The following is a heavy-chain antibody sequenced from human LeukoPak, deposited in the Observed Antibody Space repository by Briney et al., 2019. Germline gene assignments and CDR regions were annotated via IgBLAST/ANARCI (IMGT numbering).Heavy chain of an antibody. V-gene: IGHV1-18*01. J-gene: IGHJ4*02. Sequence: AAVKVSCKASRYTFTSYVLSCVRQAPGQGLEWMGWISAYNGNTNYAQKLQGRVTMTTDTSTSTAYMELRSLRSDDTAVYYCARAEDSSGYVGFDYWGQGTLVTVSS. CDR2: ISAYNGNT. CDR3: ARAEDSSGYVGFDY. D-gene: IGHD3-22*01. CDR1: RYTFTSYV.